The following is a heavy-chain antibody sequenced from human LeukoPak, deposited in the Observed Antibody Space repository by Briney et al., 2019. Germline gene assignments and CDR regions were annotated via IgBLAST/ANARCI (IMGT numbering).Heavy chain of an antibody. D-gene: IGHD5-12*01. V-gene: IGHV3-33*03. CDR2: IWYDGSYK. CDR3: ARGGYSRQDY. J-gene: IGHJ4*02. Sequence: PGGSLRLSCAASGFTFSTYGMHWVRQAPGKGLEWVAIIWYDGSYKYYADSVKGRFTISRDNSKNTLFLHINSLRAEDTAVYYCARGGYSRQDYWGQGTLVTVSS. CDR1: GFTFSTYG.